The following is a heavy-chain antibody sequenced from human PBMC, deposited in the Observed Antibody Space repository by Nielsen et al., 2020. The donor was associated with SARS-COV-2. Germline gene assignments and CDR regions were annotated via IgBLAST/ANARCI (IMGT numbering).Heavy chain of an antibody. Sequence: GESLKISCAASGFTFSSYAMHWVRQAPGKGLEWVAVISYDGSNKYYADSVKGRFTISRDNSKNTLYLQMNSLRAEDTAVYYCAKEVTYGYGSSYYGFDVWGQGTTVTVSS. J-gene: IGHJ6*02. CDR3: AKEVTYGYGSSYYGFDV. V-gene: IGHV3-30-3*01. D-gene: IGHD3-10*01. CDR2: ISYDGSNK. CDR1: GFTFSSYA.